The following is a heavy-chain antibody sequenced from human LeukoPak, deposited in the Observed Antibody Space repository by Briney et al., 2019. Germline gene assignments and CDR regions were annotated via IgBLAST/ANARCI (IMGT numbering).Heavy chain of an antibody. V-gene: IGHV4-59*01. CDR1: GGSISSYY. J-gene: IGHJ2*01. CDR2: IYYSGST. Sequence: SETLSLTCTVSGGSISSYYWSWIRQPPGKGLEWIGYIYYSGSTNYNPSLKSRVTISVDTSKNQFSLKLSSVTAADTAVYYCARALADWYFDLWGRGTLVTVSS. CDR3: ARALADWYFDL. D-gene: IGHD6-13*01.